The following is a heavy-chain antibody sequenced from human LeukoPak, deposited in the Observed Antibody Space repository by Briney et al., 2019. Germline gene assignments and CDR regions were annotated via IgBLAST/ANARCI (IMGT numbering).Heavy chain of an antibody. Sequence: SETLSLTCTVSGGSISSSSYYWGWIRQPPGKGLEWIGEINHSGSTNYNPSLKSRVTISVDTSKNQFSLKLSSVTAADTAVYYCARGRLLYYYGSGSYYNLWGQGTLVTVSS. CDR3: ARGRLLYYYGSGSYYNL. V-gene: IGHV4-39*07. CDR2: INHSGST. D-gene: IGHD3-10*01. CDR1: GGSISSSSYY. J-gene: IGHJ4*02.